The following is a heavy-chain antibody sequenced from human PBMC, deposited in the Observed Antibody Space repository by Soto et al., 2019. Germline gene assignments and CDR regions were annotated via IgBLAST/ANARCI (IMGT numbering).Heavy chain of an antibody. V-gene: IGHV3-21*02. CDR2: ISSGGEYI. CDR3: ATDGAAGSVMEG. Sequence: EMRLVESGGGLVKPGGSLRLSCAASGFTFRSYGMNWVRQAPGKGPQWVSSISSGGEYIYYADSLKGRLTVSRDNARDSLYLQLNSLRAEDTAVYYCATDGAAGSVMEGWGPGTTVTVSS. D-gene: IGHD6-13*01. CDR1: GFTFRSYG. J-gene: IGHJ6*02.